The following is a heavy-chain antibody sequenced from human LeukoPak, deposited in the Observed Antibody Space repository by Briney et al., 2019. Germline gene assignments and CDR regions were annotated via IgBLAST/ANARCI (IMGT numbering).Heavy chain of an antibody. CDR3: ARVPSEYSSSRDY. D-gene: IGHD6-6*01. Sequence: SLRLSCAATGFTFSDYYMSWIRQAPGKGLEWIGYIYYSGSTYYNPSLKSRVTISVDTSKNQFSLKLSSVTAADTAVYYCARVPSEYSSSRDYWGQGTLVTVSS. CDR1: GFTFSDYY. J-gene: IGHJ4*02. CDR2: IYYSGST. V-gene: IGHV4-30-4*08.